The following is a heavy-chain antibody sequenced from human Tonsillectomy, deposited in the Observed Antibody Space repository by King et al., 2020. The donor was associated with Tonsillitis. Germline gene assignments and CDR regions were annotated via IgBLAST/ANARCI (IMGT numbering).Heavy chain of an antibody. D-gene: IGHD3-10*01. CDR1: AFTFSNYG. CDR3: ARDVSGARFGALWYFDY. J-gene: IGHJ4*02. V-gene: IGHV3-30*02. Sequence: VQLVESGGGVVQPGGSLRLSCAASAFTFSNYGMHWVRQATGKGLEWVAFIRYDGFNKDYADSVKGRFTISRENCKNTLYLKMNSLRAEDTAVYYCARDVSGARFGALWYFDYWGQGTLVTVSS. CDR2: IRYDGFNK.